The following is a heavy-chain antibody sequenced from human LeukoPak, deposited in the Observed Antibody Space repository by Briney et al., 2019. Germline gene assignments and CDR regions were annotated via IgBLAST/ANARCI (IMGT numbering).Heavy chain of an antibody. CDR3: ARARSGSGRYWFDP. J-gene: IGHJ5*02. V-gene: IGHV4-39*07. CDR2: IYCGST. D-gene: IGHD6-19*01. CDR1: GGSISSSSNYY. Sequence: PSETLSLTCSVSGGSISSSSNYYWGWIRQPPGKGLEWIGSIYCGSTYYNTSLKSRVTISVDTSKNQFSLKLSSVTAADTAVYYCARARSGSGRYWFDPWGQGTLVTVSS.